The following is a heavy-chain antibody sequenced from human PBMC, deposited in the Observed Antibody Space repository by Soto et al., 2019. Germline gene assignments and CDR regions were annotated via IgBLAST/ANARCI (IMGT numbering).Heavy chain of an antibody. J-gene: IGHJ5*02. CDR3: ARTYSHVGIGAAGPLSES. CDR2: IDWDDDK. CDR1: GFSLITLGVC. D-gene: IGHD6-13*01. Sequence: DSGRTLINPTQALTMTCTFSGFSLITLGVCVSCILRPPGKALEWLARIDWDDDKYYSTSLKTRLTISKDISKNQVVLTMTDMDPVDTATYYCARTYSHVGIGAAGPLSESWGQGTLVTVSS. V-gene: IGHV2-70*11.